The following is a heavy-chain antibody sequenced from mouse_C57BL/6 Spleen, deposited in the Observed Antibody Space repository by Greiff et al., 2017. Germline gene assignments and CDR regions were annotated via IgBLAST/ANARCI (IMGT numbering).Heavy chain of an antibody. Sequence: QVQLQQPGAELVRPGTSVKLSCKASGYTFTSYWMHWVKQRPGQGLEWIGVIDPSDSYTNYNQKFKGKATLTVDTSSSTAYMQLSSLTYEDSAVYYCAREGLHAMDYWGQGTSVTVSS. CDR1: GYTFTSYW. V-gene: IGHV1-59*01. CDR2: IDPSDSYT. J-gene: IGHJ4*01. CDR3: AREGLHAMDY. D-gene: IGHD2-4*01.